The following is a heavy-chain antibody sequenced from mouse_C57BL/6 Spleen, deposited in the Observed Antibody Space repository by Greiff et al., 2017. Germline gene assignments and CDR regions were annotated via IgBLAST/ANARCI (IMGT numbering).Heavy chain of an antibody. CDR1: GFNIKDYY. Sequence: EVQGVESGAELVKPGASVKLSCTASGFNIKDYYMHWVKQRTEQGLEWIGRIDPEDGETKYAPKFQGKATITADTSSNTAYLQLSSLTSEDTAVYYCARGFPSGYGFAYWGQGTLVTVSA. D-gene: IGHD3-1*01. CDR3: ARGFPSGYGFAY. J-gene: IGHJ3*01. V-gene: IGHV14-2*01. CDR2: IDPEDGET.